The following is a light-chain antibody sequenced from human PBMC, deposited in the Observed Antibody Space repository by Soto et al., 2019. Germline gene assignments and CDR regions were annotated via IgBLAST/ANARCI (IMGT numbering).Light chain of an antibody. CDR2: GYI. Sequence: QSALTQPPSVSGAPGQRVTIACTGTTSNIGAHYDVHWYQHIPGTAPKLLIYGYIHRPSGVPDRFSGSKSDTSASLAITGLQAEDEADYYCQSYDSSLSSYVFGPGTKVTVL. CDR3: QSYDSSLSSYV. J-gene: IGLJ1*01. CDR1: TSNIGAHYD. V-gene: IGLV1-40*01.